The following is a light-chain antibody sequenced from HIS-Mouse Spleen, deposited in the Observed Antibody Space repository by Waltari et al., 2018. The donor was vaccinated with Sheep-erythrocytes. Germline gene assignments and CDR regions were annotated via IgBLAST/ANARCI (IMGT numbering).Light chain of an antibody. Sequence: QSALTQPRSVSGSPGQSVTISCTGTSSDVGGYNYVSCYQQHPGKAPKLMIDDVSKRPSGVPDRFSGSKSGNTASLTISGLQAEDEADYYCCSYAGSYNYVFGTGTKVTVL. V-gene: IGLV2-11*01. J-gene: IGLJ1*01. CDR2: DVS. CDR3: CSYAGSYNYV. CDR1: SSDVGGYNY.